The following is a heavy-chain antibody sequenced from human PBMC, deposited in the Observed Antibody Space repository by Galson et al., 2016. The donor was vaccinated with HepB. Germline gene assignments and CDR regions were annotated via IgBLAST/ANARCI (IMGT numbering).Heavy chain of an antibody. CDR2: IYGGGDT. D-gene: IGHD3-22*01. V-gene: IGHV3-53*01. J-gene: IGHJ4*02. Sequence: SLRLSCAVSGFSVSNNYMSWVRQAPGKGLEWVAVIYGGGDTYYADSVKGRFTISRDNSKNTLYLEMHSLRAEDTAVYYCARDTDSRERSDWWGQGTLVTVPS. CDR1: GFSVSNNY. CDR3: ARDTDSRERSDW.